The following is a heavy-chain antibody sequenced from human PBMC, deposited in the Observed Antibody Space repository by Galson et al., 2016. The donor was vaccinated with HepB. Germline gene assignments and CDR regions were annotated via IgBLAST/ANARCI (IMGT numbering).Heavy chain of an antibody. Sequence: TLSLTCSVSGDSISSRGYLWSWIRQPPGKGLEWIGYIYYSGNTYYNPSLKSRVTISIDTSKNQFSLKLTSVTAADTAVYYCARERGQFYDYILDNYGMDVWGRATTVAVSS. J-gene: IGHJ6*04. CDR3: ARERGQFYDYILDNYGMDV. D-gene: IGHD3-16*01. V-gene: IGHV4-31*03. CDR2: IYYSGNT. CDR1: GDSISSRGYL.